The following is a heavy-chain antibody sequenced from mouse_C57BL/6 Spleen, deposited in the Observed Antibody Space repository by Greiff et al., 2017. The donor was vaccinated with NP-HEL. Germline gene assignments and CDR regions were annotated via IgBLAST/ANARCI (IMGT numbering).Heavy chain of an antibody. D-gene: IGHD1-1*01. CDR2: INPGSGGT. J-gene: IGHJ3*01. Sequence: QVQLQQSGAELVRPGTSVKVSCKASGYAFTNYLIEWVKQRPGQGLEWIGVINPGSGGTNYNEKFKGKATLTADKSSSTAYMQLSSLTSEDSAVYFCARNLDITTVPWFADWGQGTLVTVSA. CDR1: GYAFTNYL. CDR3: ARNLDITTVPWFAD. V-gene: IGHV1-54*01.